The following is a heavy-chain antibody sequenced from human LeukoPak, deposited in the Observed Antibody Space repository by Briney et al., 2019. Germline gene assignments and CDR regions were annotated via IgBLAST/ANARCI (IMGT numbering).Heavy chain of an antibody. V-gene: IGHV3-23*01. CDR2: ISSAGGSK. Sequence: PGGSLRLSCAASGFTFSNYAMSWVRQAPGKGLEWVSPISSAGGSKYYTDSVKGRFTISRDNSKNMLYLQMNSLRAEDTAVYYCAGFALKTPPTDWGQGTLVTVSS. CDR3: AGFALKTPPTD. J-gene: IGHJ4*02. CDR1: GFTFSNYA.